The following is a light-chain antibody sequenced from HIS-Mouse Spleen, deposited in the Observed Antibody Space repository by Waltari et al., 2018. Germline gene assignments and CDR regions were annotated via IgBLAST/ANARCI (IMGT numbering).Light chain of an antibody. Sequence: SYELTQPPSVSVSPGQTASITCSGNKSGDNSTCWSQQMPGQSPLLLIYPDSKRPSGIPERFSGSHSGNTATLTISGTQAMDEADYYCQAWDSSYSVFGGGTKLTVL. CDR2: PDS. V-gene: IGLV3-1*01. CDR3: QAWDSSYSV. CDR1: KSGDNS. J-gene: IGLJ2*01.